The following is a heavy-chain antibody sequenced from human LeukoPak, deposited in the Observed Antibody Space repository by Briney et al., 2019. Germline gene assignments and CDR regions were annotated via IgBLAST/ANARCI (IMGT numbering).Heavy chain of an antibody. CDR2: IYHSGST. V-gene: IGHV4-38-2*02. Sequence: SETLSLTCTVSGYSISSGYYWGWIRQPPGKGLEWIGSIYHSGSTYYNPSLKSRVTISVDTSKNQFSLKLSSVTAADTAVYYCARDSNYYGSGSYDYWGQGTLVTVSS. D-gene: IGHD3-10*01. CDR3: ARDSNYYGSGSYDY. J-gene: IGHJ4*02. CDR1: GYSISSGYY.